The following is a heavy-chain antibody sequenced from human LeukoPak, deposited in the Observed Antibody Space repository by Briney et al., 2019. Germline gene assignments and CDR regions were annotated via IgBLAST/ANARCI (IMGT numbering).Heavy chain of an antibody. J-gene: IGHJ4*02. CDR2: IKQDGSEK. CDR3: ARDSVWGSY. V-gene: IGHV3-7*01. D-gene: IGHD3-16*01. CDR1: GFTFSSYS. Sequence: GGSLRLSCESSGFTFSSYSMNWVRQAPGKGLEWVANIKQDGSEKYYVDSVKGRFTISRDNAKNSLYLQMNSLRAEDTAVYYCARDSVWGSYWGQGTLVTVSS.